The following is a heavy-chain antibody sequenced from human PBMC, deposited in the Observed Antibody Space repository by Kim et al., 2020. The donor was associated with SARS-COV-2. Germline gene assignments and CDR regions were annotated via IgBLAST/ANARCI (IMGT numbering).Heavy chain of an antibody. D-gene: IGHD2-15*01. V-gene: IGHV4-39*01. J-gene: IGHJ4*02. CDR3: AGLQWSTVAASPFDY. Sequence: NPHLKSRVTISVDTSKSQFSLELSSVTAADTAVYYCAGLQWSTVAASPFDYWGQGTLVTVSS.